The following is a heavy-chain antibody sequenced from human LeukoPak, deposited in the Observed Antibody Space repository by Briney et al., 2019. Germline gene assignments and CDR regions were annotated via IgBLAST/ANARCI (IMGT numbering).Heavy chain of an antibody. Sequence: PGGSLRLSCAASGFTFSSYAMSWVRQAPGKGLEWVSAISGSGGSTYYADSVKGRFTISRDNSKNTLYLQMNSLRAEDTAVYYCAKDPIGYCSSTSCPFDPWGQGTLVTVSS. J-gene: IGHJ5*02. CDR2: ISGSGGST. CDR1: GFTFSSYA. V-gene: IGHV3-23*01. D-gene: IGHD2-2*01. CDR3: AKDPIGYCSSTSCPFDP.